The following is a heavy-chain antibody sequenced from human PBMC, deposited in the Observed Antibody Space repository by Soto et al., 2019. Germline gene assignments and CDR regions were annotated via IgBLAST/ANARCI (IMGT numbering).Heavy chain of an antibody. CDR1: GFTLSSYS. Sequence: PGGSLRLSGAASGFTLSSYSMSWDRQAPGKGLEWVSGFRSSGSGGSTYYADSVKGRFTISRDNSKNTLYLQMNSLRAEDTAVYYCAKSRIAAAGIFDPWGQGTPVTVSS. D-gene: IGHD6-13*01. CDR2: FRSSGSGGST. V-gene: IGHV3-23*01. J-gene: IGHJ5*02. CDR3: AKSRIAAAGIFDP.